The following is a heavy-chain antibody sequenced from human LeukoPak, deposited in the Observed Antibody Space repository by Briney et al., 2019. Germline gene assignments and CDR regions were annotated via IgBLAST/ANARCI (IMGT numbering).Heavy chain of an antibody. CDR2: ISSNGSTI. CDR1: GFTFSDYY. J-gene: IGHJ6*03. D-gene: IGHD4-11*01. V-gene: IGHV3-11*01. Sequence: GGSLRLSCAASGFTFSDYYMSWIRQAPGKGLEWVSYISSNGSTIYYADSVKGRFTISRDNAKNSLYLQMNSLRAEDTAVYYCARDYSNHYYYYYYMDVWGKGTTVTVSS. CDR3: ARDYSNHYYYYYYMDV.